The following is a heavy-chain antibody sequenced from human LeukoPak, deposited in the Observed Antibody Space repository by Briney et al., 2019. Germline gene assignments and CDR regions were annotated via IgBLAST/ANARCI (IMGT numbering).Heavy chain of an antibody. CDR3: AHPLSGYTSFDY. CDR1: GFTFRSYA. CDR2: ISGSGGNT. Sequence: PGGSLRLSCAASGFTFRSYAMSWVRQAPGQGLEWVSSISGSGGNTYYADSVKGRFTISRDNSKNTLFLQMYSLRAEDTAVYYCAHPLSGYTSFDYWGQGTLVTVSS. V-gene: IGHV3-23*01. D-gene: IGHD3-9*01. J-gene: IGHJ4*02.